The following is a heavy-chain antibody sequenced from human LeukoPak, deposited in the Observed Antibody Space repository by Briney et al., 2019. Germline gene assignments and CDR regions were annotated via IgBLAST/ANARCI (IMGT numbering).Heavy chain of an antibody. CDR3: AREKEWVNPIDY. D-gene: IGHD1-26*01. Sequence: PGGSLRLSCAASGFTFSSYSMNWVRQAPGKGPEWVSSISSSSSYIYYADSVKGRFTISRDNAKNSLYLQMNSLRAEDTAVYYCAREKEWVNPIDYWGQGTLVTVSS. J-gene: IGHJ4*02. CDR2: ISSSSSYI. CDR1: GFTFSSYS. V-gene: IGHV3-21*01.